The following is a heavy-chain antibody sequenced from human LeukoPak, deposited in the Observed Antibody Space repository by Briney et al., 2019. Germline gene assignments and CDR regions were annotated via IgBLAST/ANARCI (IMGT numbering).Heavy chain of an antibody. Sequence: ASVKVSCKASGGTFSSYAISWVPQAPGQGLEGMGGIIPIFGTANYAQKFQGRVTITADKSTSTAYMELSSLRSEDTAVYYCARAGYCSSTSCYSYGMDVWGKGTTVTVSS. CDR3: ARAGYCSSTSCYSYGMDV. CDR1: GGTFSSYA. D-gene: IGHD2-2*01. CDR2: IIPIFGTA. V-gene: IGHV1-69*06. J-gene: IGHJ6*04.